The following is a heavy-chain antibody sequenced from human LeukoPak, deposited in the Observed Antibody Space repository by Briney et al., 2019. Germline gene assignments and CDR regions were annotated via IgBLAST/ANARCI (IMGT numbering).Heavy chain of an antibody. CDR1: GGSISSCSYY. Sequence: PSETLSLTCTVSGGSISSCSYYWSWIRQPAGKGLEWIGRIYTSGSTNYNPSLRSRVTISIDTSKNQFSLRLSSVTAADTAVYYCARGGQGSSGYYYDYWGQGTLVTVSS. J-gene: IGHJ4*02. CDR2: IYTSGST. D-gene: IGHD3-22*01. CDR3: ARGGQGSSGYYYDY. V-gene: IGHV4-61*02.